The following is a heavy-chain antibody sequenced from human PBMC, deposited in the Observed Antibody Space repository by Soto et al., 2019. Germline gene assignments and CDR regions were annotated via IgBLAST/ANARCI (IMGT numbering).Heavy chain of an antibody. Sequence: QVQLVESGGGLVKPGGSLRLSCAASGFTFSDYYMSWIRQAPGKGLEWVSYISSSGSTIYYADSVKGRFIISRDNAKNSLYLQMNSLRAEDTAVYYCARVMVRAFEIYYYMDVWGKGTTVIVSS. V-gene: IGHV3-11*01. CDR2: ISSSGSTI. D-gene: IGHD3-10*01. CDR1: GFTFSDYY. J-gene: IGHJ6*03. CDR3: ARVMVRAFEIYYYMDV.